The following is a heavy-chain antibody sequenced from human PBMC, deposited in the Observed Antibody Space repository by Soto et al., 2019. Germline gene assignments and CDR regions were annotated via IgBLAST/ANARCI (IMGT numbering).Heavy chain of an antibody. CDR1: GFTFGDYA. V-gene: IGHV3-49*03. CDR2: IRSKAYGGTT. D-gene: IGHD3-16*02. Sequence: GGSLRLSCTASGFTFGDYAMSWFRQAPGKGLEWVGFIRSKAYGGTTEYAASVKGRFTISRDDSKSIAYLQMNSLKTEDTAVYYCTRGGYSGYDTMPDYDYIWGSYRFYWGQGTLVTVSS. CDR3: TRGGYSGYDTMPDYDYIWGSYRFY. J-gene: IGHJ4*02.